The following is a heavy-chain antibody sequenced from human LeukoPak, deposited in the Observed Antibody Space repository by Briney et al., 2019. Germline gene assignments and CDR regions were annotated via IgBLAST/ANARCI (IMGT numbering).Heavy chain of an antibody. D-gene: IGHD6-19*01. Sequence: SETLSLTCTVSGDSISSYYWSWIRQLPGKGLEWIGYIYYSGSTNYNPSLKSRVTISVDTSKNQFSLKLSSVTAADTAVYYCARDLRQWLFSNWFDPWGQGTLVTVSS. CDR3: ARDLRQWLFSNWFDP. CDR2: IYYSGST. V-gene: IGHV4-59*01. CDR1: GDSISSYY. J-gene: IGHJ5*02.